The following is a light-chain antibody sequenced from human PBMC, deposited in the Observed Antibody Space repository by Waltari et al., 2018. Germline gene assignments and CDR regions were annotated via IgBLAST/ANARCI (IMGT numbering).Light chain of an antibody. CDR3: MQSTHIPYT. CDR1: QSLLQTNGKTY. CDR2: EVS. Sequence: DVVMTQTPLSLSVTPGQPASISCKSGQSLLQTNGKTYFYWYLQKPGQSPQLLMYEVSSRISGVPDRFSGSVSGTDFTLKISRVEAEDVGIYCCMQSTHIPYTFGQGTKLEIK. J-gene: IGKJ2*01. V-gene: IGKV2-29*02.